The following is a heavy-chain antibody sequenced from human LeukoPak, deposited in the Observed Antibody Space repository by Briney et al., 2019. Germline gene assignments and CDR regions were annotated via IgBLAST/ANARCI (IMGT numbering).Heavy chain of an antibody. J-gene: IGHJ6*02. V-gene: IGHV3-74*03. CDR2: ITTDGSNT. CDR3: ARMGYCSSTSCPPLTRMDV. CDR1: GFTFRSYW. Sequence: GGSLRLSCSASGFTFRSYWMHWVRQGPGEGPVWVSYITTDGSNTEYADSVKGRFTISRDNAKNSLYLQMNSLRAEDTAVYYCARMGYCSSTSCPPLTRMDVWGQGTTVTVSS. D-gene: IGHD2-2*01.